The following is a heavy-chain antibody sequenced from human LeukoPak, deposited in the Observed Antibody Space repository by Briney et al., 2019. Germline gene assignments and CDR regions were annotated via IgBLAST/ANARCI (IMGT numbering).Heavy chain of an antibody. D-gene: IGHD4-17*01. CDR2: AFYSGDT. J-gene: IGHJ4*02. CDR1: GGSIIGSTYY. V-gene: IGHV4-39*01. Sequence: PSETLSLTCTVSGGSIIGSTYYWGPIRQPPGKGLEWIGSAFYSGDTYYKSSLKSRVTISVDTSKNQFSLKLGSVTAADTAVYYCGRLRGAMTTVTSNFDSWGQGTLVTVSS. CDR3: GRLRGAMTTVTSNFDS.